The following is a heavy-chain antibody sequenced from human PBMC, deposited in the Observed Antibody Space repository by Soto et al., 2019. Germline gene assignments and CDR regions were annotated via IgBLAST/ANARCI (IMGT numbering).Heavy chain of an antibody. D-gene: IGHD3-3*01. CDR3: ARGNYDFWSGYYGTFDY. Sequence: TLSLTCTVSGGSISSYYWSWIRQPPGKGLEWIGYIYYSGSTNYNPSLKSRVTISVDTSKNQFSLKLSSVTAADTAVYYCARGNYDFWSGYYGTFDYWGQGTLVTVSS. J-gene: IGHJ4*02. V-gene: IGHV4-59*01. CDR2: IYYSGST. CDR1: GGSISSYY.